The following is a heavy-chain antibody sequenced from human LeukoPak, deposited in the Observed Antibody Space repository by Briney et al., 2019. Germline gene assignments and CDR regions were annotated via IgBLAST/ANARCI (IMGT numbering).Heavy chain of an antibody. V-gene: IGHV1-18*01. J-gene: IGHJ5*02. D-gene: IGHD3-22*01. CDR1: GYTFTSYG. CDR2: ISAYNGNT. Sequence: ASVKVSRKASGYTFTSYGISWVRQAPGQGLEWMGWISAYNGNTNYAQKLQGRVTMTTDTSTSTAYMELRSLRSDDTAVYYCARDYAGYYDSSGYYRWGQGTLVTVSS. CDR3: ARDYAGYYDSSGYYR.